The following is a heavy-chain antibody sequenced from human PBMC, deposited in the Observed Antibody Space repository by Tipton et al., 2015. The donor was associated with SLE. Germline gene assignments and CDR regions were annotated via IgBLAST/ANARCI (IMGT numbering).Heavy chain of an antibody. Sequence: LSLSCAVYGGSFSGYYWSWIRQPPGKGLEWIGEINHSGSTNYNPSLKSRVTISVDTSKNQFSLKLSSVTAADTAVYYCAEPYSSSPWGQGTLVTVSS. V-gene: IGHV4-34*01. CDR3: AEPYSSSP. J-gene: IGHJ5*02. D-gene: IGHD6-13*01. CDR2: INHSGST. CDR1: GGSFSGYY.